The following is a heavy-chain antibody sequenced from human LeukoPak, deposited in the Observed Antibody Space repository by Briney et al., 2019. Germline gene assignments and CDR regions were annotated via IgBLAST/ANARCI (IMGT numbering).Heavy chain of an antibody. Sequence: GSLRLSCAASGFIFSNYGIHWVRQAPGKGLEWVAFIRYNGFNEYYADSVKGRFTISRDNSKNTLYLQMHSLRVEDTAVYYCAKDQAEGYYYYYYMDVWGKGTTVTVSS. CDR2: IRYNGFNE. J-gene: IGHJ6*03. V-gene: IGHV3-30*02. CDR1: GFIFSNYG. CDR3: AKDQAEGYYYYYYMDV.